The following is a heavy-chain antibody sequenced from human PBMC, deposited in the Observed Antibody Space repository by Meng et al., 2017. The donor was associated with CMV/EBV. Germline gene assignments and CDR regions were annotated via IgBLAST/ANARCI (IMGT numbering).Heavy chain of an antibody. V-gene: IGHV3-23*03. J-gene: IGHJ6*02. D-gene: IGHD2-2*01. CDR1: GFTFSSYA. CDR3: AKVSRESCYYCGMDV. Sequence: GESLKISCAASGFTFSSYAMSWVRQAPGKGLEWVSVIYSGGSSTYYAESVKGRFTISRDNSKNTLSLQMNSLRAEDTAVYYCAKVSRESCYYCGMDVWGQGTAVTVSS. CDR2: IYSGGSST.